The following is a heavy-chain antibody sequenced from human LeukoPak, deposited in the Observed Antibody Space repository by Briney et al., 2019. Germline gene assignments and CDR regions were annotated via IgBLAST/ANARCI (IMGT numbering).Heavy chain of an antibody. CDR1: GGSISSSSYY. Sequence: SETLSLTCTVSGGSISSSSYYWSWIRQPPGKGLEWIGEINHSGTIYYNPSLKSRVTISVDTSKNQFSLKLSSVTAADTAVYYCARVPRYYYYYMDVWGKGTTVTVSS. CDR2: INHSGTI. J-gene: IGHJ6*03. V-gene: IGHV4-39*07. CDR3: ARVPRYYYYYMDV.